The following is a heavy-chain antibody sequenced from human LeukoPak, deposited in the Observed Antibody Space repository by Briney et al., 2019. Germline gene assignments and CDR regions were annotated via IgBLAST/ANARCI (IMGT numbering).Heavy chain of an antibody. Sequence: GGTLRLSCAASGFTFSSYGMSWVRQAPGKGLEWVSTIRGSGDITYYADSVKGRFTISRDNSKNTLYLQMNSLRVEDTAVYYCARDSSMLRGPLVIYYFDFWGQGTLVTVSS. V-gene: IGHV3-23*01. J-gene: IGHJ4*02. D-gene: IGHD3-10*01. CDR1: GFTFSSYG. CDR2: IRGSGDIT. CDR3: ARDSSMLRGPLVIYYFDF.